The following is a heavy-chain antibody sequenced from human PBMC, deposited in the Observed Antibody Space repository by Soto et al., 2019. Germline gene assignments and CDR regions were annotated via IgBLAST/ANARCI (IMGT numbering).Heavy chain of an antibody. CDR1: GFTFTSSA. CDR3: AADGVGFGSPYSSGRDAFDI. D-gene: IGHD6-19*01. V-gene: IGHV1-58*02. J-gene: IGHJ3*02. CDR2: IVVGSGNT. Sequence: GASVKVSCKASGFTFTSSAMQWVRQARGQRLEWIGWIVVGSGNTNYAQKFQERVTITRDMSTSTAYMELSSLRSEDTAVYYCAADGVGFGSPYSSGRDAFDIWGQGTMVTVSS.